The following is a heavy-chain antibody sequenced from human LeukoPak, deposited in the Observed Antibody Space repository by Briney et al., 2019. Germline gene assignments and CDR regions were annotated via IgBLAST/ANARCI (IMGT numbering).Heavy chain of an antibody. V-gene: IGHV3-23*01. Sequence: GGSLRLSCAASGFSFSVYTMTWVRQAPGRGLERVSGISGGSDSTYYADSVRGRFTISRDNSKNTLFLQMNSLRAEDTAVYYGAKGGTTNPLDSWGQGTLVTVS. CDR1: GFSFSVYT. CDR3: AKGGTTNPLDS. J-gene: IGHJ5*01. CDR2: ISGGSDST. D-gene: IGHD1-26*01.